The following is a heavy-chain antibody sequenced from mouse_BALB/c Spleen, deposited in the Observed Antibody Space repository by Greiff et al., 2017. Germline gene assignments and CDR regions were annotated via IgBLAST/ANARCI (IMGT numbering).Heavy chain of an antibody. V-gene: IGHV3-2*02. J-gene: IGHJ1*01. D-gene: IGHD1-1*01. Sequence: VQLQQSGPGLVKPSQSLSLTCTVTGYSITSDYAWNWIRQFPGNKLEWMGYISYSGSTSYNPSLKSRISITRDTSKNQFFLQLNSVTTEDTATYYCARYGSSSWYFDVWGAGTTVTVSS. CDR2: ISYSGST. CDR1: GYSITSDYA. CDR3: ARYGSSSWYFDV.